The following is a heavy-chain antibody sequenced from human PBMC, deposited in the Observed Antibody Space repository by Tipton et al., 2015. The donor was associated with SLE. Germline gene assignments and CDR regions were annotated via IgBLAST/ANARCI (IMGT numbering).Heavy chain of an antibody. Sequence: GLVKPSETLSLTCAVYGGSFSGYYWSWIRQPPGKGLEWIGEINHSGSTNYNPSLKSRVTISVDTSKNQFSLKLSSVTAADTAVYYCARPGPVLRFLEWREGWAFDIWGQGTMVTVSS. J-gene: IGHJ3*02. V-gene: IGHV4-34*01. CDR1: GGSFSGYY. D-gene: IGHD3-3*01. CDR2: INHSGST. CDR3: ARPGPVLRFLEWREGWAFDI.